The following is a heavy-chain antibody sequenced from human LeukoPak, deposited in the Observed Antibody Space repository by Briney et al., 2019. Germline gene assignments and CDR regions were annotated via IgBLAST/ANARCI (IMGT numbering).Heavy chain of an antibody. CDR2: INPSGGSP. V-gene: IGHV1-46*01. CDR3: ARAGGWARVDYKADVFHI. Sequence: ASVKVSCKASGYTFTDYYMHWVRQDPGQGLEWMGVINPSGGSPTYTQKFQGRVTMTSDTSTSTVYMELRSLRSDDTAVYYCARAGGWARVDYKADVFHIWGQGTMVTVSS. CDR1: GYTFTDYY. D-gene: IGHD6-19*01. J-gene: IGHJ3*02.